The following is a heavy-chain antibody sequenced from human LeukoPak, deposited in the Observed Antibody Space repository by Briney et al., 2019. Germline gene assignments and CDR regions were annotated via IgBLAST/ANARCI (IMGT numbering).Heavy chain of an antibody. Sequence: GGSLRLSCAASGFTFSSYGMHWVRQAPGKGLEWVAVIWYDGSNKYYADSVKGRFTTSRDNSKNTLYLQMNSLRAEDTAVYYCASSIAVAAHFDYWGQGTLVTVSS. J-gene: IGHJ4*02. D-gene: IGHD6-19*01. CDR2: IWYDGSNK. CDR3: ASSIAVAAHFDY. CDR1: GFTFSSYG. V-gene: IGHV3-33*01.